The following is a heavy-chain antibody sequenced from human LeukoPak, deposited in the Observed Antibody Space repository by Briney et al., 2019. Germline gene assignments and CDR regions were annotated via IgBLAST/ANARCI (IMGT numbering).Heavy chain of an antibody. CDR1: GFTVSNNY. V-gene: IGHV3-66*01. J-gene: IGHJ4*02. CDR2: IYSSGST. CDR3: ARDYGSGWHDFDY. D-gene: IGHD6-19*01. Sequence: GGSLRLSCAVSGFTVSNNYMSWVRQAPGKGLEWVSIIYSSGSTKYADSVKGRFTISRDNTKNTLHLQMDSLRAEDTAVYYCARDYGSGWHDFDYWGQGTLVTVSS.